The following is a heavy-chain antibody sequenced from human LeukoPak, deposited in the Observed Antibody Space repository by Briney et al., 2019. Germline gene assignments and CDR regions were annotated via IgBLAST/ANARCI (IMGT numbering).Heavy chain of an antibody. CDR3: AREIGLGTGY. V-gene: IGHV3-48*04. J-gene: IGHJ4*02. CDR2: ISSSSSTI. Sequence: GGSLRLSCAASGFTFSSYSMNWVRQAPGKGLEWVSYISSSSSTIYYADSVKGRFTVSRDNAKNSLYLQMNSLRAEDTAVYYCAREIGLGTGYWGQGTLVTVSS. CDR1: GFTFSSYS. D-gene: IGHD3/OR15-3a*01.